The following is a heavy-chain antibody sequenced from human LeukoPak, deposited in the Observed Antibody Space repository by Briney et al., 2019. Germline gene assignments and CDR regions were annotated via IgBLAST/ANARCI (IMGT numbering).Heavy chain of an antibody. J-gene: IGHJ5*02. Sequence: ASVKVSCRASGYTFTDYYMHWVRQAPGQGLEWMGWINPNSGDTYYAQKFQGSVSMTRDTSISTANMELSRLKSDDTAVYYCATGTRGENWFDPWGQGTLVTVSS. CDR1: GYTFTDYY. V-gene: IGHV1-2*02. CDR3: ATGTRGENWFDP. CDR2: INPNSGDT. D-gene: IGHD3-10*01.